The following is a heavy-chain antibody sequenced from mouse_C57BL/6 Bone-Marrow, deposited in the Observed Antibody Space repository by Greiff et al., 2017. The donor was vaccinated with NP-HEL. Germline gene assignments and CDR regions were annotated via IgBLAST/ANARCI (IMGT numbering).Heavy chain of an antibody. CDR2: IYPRSGNT. J-gene: IGHJ4*01. D-gene: IGHD2-3*01. V-gene: IGHV1-81*01. CDR3: ARGGDGYPFYAMDY. CDR1: GYTFTSYG. Sequence: VQLQQSGAELARPGASVKLSCKASGYTFTSYGISWVKQRTGQGLEWIGEIYPRSGNTYYNEKFKGKATLTADKSSSTAYMELRSLTSEDSAVYFCARGGDGYPFYAMDYWGQGTSVTVSS.